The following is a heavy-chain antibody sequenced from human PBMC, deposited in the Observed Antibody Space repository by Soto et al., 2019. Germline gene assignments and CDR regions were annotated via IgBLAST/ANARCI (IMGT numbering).Heavy chain of an antibody. Sequence: PSETLSLTCTVSGGSITNYYWSWIRQPPGKGLEWIGYIYSSGSTNYNPSLKSRVTISADTSKNQVSLKLTSVTAADTAVYYCGRPHPPGYGIYNFDSRGQGPRVPFSS. CDR3: GRPHPPGYGIYNFDS. D-gene: IGHD5-18*01. V-gene: IGHV4-59*01. CDR2: IYSSGST. CDR1: GGSITNYY. J-gene: IGHJ4*02.